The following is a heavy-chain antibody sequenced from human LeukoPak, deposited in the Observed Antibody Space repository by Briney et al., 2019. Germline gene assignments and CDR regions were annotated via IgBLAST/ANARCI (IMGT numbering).Heavy chain of an antibody. D-gene: IGHD2-2*01. Sequence: GGSLRLSCAASGFTFSGYWMSWVRQAPGKGLEWVANIKQDGSEKYYVDSVKGRFTISRDNAKNSLYLQMNSLRAEDTAVYYCARDRRYCSSTSCFRGDWFDPWGQGTLVTVSS. J-gene: IGHJ5*02. V-gene: IGHV3-7*01. CDR3: ARDRRYCSSTSCFRGDWFDP. CDR1: GFTFSGYW. CDR2: IKQDGSEK.